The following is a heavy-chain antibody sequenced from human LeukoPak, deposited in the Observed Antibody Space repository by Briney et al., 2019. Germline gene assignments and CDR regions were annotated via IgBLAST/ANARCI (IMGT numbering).Heavy chain of an antibody. V-gene: IGHV1-2*06. J-gene: IGHJ4*02. CDR1: GYTLTELS. D-gene: IGHD2-15*01. CDR2: MNPSSGVT. Sequence: GASVKVSCKVSGYTLTELSMHWVRQAPGQGLEWMGRMNPSSGVTNYAQKFQGRVTMTRDTSINTAYLDLSALKSDDTAVYYCASRAASVTLGYWGQGTLVTVSS. CDR3: ASRAASVTLGY.